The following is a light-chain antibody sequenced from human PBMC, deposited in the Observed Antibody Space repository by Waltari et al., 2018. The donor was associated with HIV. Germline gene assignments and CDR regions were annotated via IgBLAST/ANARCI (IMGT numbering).Light chain of an antibody. CDR3: CSYAGSSTFAV. CDR2: EVT. V-gene: IGLV2-23*02. CDR1: YSDVGRFNF. J-gene: IGLJ3*02. Sequence: QSALTQPASVSGSPGQSITISCTGTYSDVGRFNFVSWYQQHPGKAPKLLISEVTKRPSGVSNRFSGSKSGNTASLTISGLQAEDEADYYCCSYAGSSTFAVFGGGTKLTVL.